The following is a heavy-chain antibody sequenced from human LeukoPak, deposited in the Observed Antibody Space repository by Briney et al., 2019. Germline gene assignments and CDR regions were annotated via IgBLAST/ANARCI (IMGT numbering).Heavy chain of an antibody. V-gene: IGHV4-31*03. CDR3: RGGDLDAFDI. J-gene: IGHJ3*02. Sequence: SQTLSLTCTVSGGSISSGGYYWRWLRQHPGKGLEWIGYIYYSGSTYYNPSLKSRVTISVDTSKNQFSLKLSSVTAADTAVYYCRGGDLDAFDIWGQGTMVTVSS. CDR2: IYYSGST. D-gene: IGHD2-21*02. CDR1: GGSISSGGYY.